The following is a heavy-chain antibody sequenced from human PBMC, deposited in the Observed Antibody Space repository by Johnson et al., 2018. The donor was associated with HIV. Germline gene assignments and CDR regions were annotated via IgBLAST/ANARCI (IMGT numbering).Heavy chain of an antibody. D-gene: IGHD3-22*01. CDR2: ISYDGSNK. CDR1: GFTFSSYA. V-gene: IGHV3-30-3*01. CDR3: AKAQHYYDRRNGGAFDI. Sequence: QMLLVESGGGVVQPGRSLRLSCAASGFTFSSYAMHWVRQAPVKGLEWVAVISYDGSNKYYADSVKGRFTISRDNSKNTLYLQMNSLRDEDTAVYYCAKAQHYYDRRNGGAFDIWGQGAMVTVSS. J-gene: IGHJ3*02.